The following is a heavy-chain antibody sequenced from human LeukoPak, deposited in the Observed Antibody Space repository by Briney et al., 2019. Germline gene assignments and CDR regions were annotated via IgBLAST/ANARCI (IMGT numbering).Heavy chain of an antibody. CDR2: IYYSGST. J-gene: IGHJ4*02. V-gene: IGHV4-59*01. CDR3: ARTPVYAYFDY. Sequence: SETLSLTCTVSGGSISSYYWSWIRQPPGKGLEWIGYIYYSGSTNYNPSLKSRVTISADTSKNQFSLKLSSVTAADTAVYYCARTPVYAYFDYWGQGTLITVSS. D-gene: IGHD2-8*01. CDR1: GGSISSYY.